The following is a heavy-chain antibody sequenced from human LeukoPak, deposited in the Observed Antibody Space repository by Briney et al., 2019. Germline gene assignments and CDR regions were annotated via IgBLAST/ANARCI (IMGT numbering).Heavy chain of an antibody. V-gene: IGHV3-23*01. CDR1: GFTFSSYA. CDR2: ISGSGGNT. J-gene: IGHJ4*02. Sequence: GGSLRLSCAASGFTFSSYAMSWVRQAPGKGLEWVSAISGSGGNTYYADSVKGRFTISGDNSKNTLYLQMNSLRAEDTAVYYCAREDSSMNYYDSSGYYYYFDYWGQGTLVTVSS. CDR3: AREDSSMNYYDSSGYYYYFDY. D-gene: IGHD3-22*01.